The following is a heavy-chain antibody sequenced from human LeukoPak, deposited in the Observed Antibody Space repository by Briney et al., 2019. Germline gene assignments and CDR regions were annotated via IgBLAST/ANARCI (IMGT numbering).Heavy chain of an antibody. J-gene: IGHJ3*02. V-gene: IGHV1-69*13. CDR1: GGTFSSYA. CDR3: ARVKQQLRYHDAFDI. CDR2: IIPIFGTA. Sequence: SVKVSCKASGGTFSSYAISWVRQAPGQGLEWMGGIIPIFGTANYAQKFQGRVTITADESTSTAYMELSSLRSEDTAVYYCARVKQQLRYHDAFDIWGQGTMVTVSS. D-gene: IGHD6-13*01.